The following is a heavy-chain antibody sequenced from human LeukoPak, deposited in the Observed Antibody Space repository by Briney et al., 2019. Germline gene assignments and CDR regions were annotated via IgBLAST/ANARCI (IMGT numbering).Heavy chain of an antibody. V-gene: IGHV4-59*08. J-gene: IGHJ6*02. Sequence: SGTLSLTCTVSGGSISSYYWSWIRQPPGKGLEWIGYIYYSGSTNYNPSLKSRVTISVDTSKNQFSLKLSSVTAADTAVYYCASLLGYCSGGSCYSNGMDVWGQGTTVTVSS. CDR3: ASLLGYCSGGSCYSNGMDV. CDR2: IYYSGST. CDR1: GGSISSYY. D-gene: IGHD2-15*01.